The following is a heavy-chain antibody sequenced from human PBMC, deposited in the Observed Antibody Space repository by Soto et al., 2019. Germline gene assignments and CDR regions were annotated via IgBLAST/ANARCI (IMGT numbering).Heavy chain of an antibody. J-gene: IGHJ4*02. CDR1: GGSISSSSYY. CDR2: IYYSGST. Sequence: SETLSLTCTVSGGSISSSSYYWGWIRQPPGKGLEWIGSIYYSGSTYYNPSLKSRVTISVDTSKNQFSLKLSSVTAADTAVYYCARHGYDYGDYFFRYWGQGTLVTVSS. V-gene: IGHV4-39*01. D-gene: IGHD4-17*01. CDR3: ARHGYDYGDYFFRY.